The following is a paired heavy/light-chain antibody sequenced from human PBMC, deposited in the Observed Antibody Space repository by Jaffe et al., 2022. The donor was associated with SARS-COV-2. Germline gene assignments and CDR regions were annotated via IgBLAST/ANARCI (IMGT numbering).Light chain of an antibody. V-gene: IGKV3-15*01. CDR2: GAS. CDR1: QSVSSN. J-gene: IGKJ1*01. CDR3: QQYNNWPKT. Sequence: EIVMTQSPATLSVSPGERATLSCRASQSVSSNLAWYQQKPGQAPRLLIYGASTRATGIPARFSGSGSGTEFTLTISSLQSEDFAVYYCQQYNNWPKTFGQGTKVEIK.
Heavy chain of an antibody. Sequence: QVQLQQWGAGLLKPSETLSLTCAVYGGSFSGYYWSWIRQPPGKGLEWIGEINHSGSTNYNPSLKSRVTISVDTSKNQFSLKLSSVTAADTAVYYCARDRSFYDYVWGSYRAVGYFDYWGQGTLVTVSS. D-gene: IGHD3-16*02. CDR1: GGSFSGYY. V-gene: IGHV4-34*01. J-gene: IGHJ4*02. CDR2: INHSGST. CDR3: ARDRSFYDYVWGSYRAVGYFDY.